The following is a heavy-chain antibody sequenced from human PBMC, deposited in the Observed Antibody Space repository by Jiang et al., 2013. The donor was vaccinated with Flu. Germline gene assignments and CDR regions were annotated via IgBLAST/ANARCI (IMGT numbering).Heavy chain of an antibody. CDR1: GFTFSSYA. Sequence: LESGGGLVQPGGSLRLSCAASGFTFSSYAMSWVRQAPGKGLEWVSAISGSGGSTYYADSVKGRFTISRDNSKNTLYLQMNSLRAEDTAVYYCAKEAHYDFWSGYYTGPYKDFDYWGQGTLVTVSS. J-gene: IGHJ4*02. V-gene: IGHV3-23*01. D-gene: IGHD3-3*01. CDR3: AKEAHYDFWSGYYTGPYKDFDY. CDR2: ISGSGGST.